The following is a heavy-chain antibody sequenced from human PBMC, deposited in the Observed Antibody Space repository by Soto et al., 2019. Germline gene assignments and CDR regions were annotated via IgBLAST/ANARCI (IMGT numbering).Heavy chain of an antibody. CDR3: ARVAGGFWSGCWTYFDY. V-gene: IGHV1-18*01. Sequence: ASVKVSCKASGYTFTSYGISWVRQASGQGLEWMGWISAYNGNTSYAQKLQGRVTMTTDTSTSTAYMELRSLRSDDTAVYYCARVAGGFWSGCWTYFDYWGQGTLVTVSS. D-gene: IGHD3-3*01. CDR1: GYTFTSYG. J-gene: IGHJ4*02. CDR2: ISAYNGNT.